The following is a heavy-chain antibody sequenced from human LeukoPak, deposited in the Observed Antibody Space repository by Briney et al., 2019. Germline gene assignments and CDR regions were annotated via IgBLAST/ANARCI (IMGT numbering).Heavy chain of an antibody. V-gene: IGHV3-7*01. CDR2: IKQDGSEK. D-gene: IGHD1-26*01. CDR1: GFTFSKYW. J-gene: IGHJ4*02. CDR3: AKSGSYTYYFDY. Sequence: GESLRLSCAASGFTFSKYWMSWVRQAPGKGLEWVANIKQDGSEKYYVDSMKDRFTISRDNAKNSLYLQMNSLRAEDTAVYYCAKSGSYTYYFDYWGQGTLVTVSS.